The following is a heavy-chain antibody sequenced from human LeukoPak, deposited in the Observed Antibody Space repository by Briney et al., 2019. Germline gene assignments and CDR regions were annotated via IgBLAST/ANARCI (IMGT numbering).Heavy chain of an antibody. D-gene: IGHD3-9*01. Sequence: ASVKVSCKASGYTFTGYYMHWVRQAPGQGLEWTGWINPNSGGTNYAQKFQGRVTMTRDTSISTAYMELSRLRSDDTAVYYCARSPTPITIFLFDYWGQGTLVTVSS. V-gene: IGHV1-2*02. J-gene: IGHJ4*02. CDR1: GYTFTGYY. CDR2: INPNSGGT. CDR3: ARSPTPITIFLFDY.